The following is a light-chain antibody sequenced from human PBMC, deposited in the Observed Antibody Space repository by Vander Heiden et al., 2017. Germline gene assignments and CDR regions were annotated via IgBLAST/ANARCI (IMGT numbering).Light chain of an antibody. J-gene: IGLJ1*01. V-gene: IGLV3-19*01. CDR1: SLRSYY. CDR2: GKN. Sequence: SSALTQDPAVSVALGQTVRITCQGDSLRSYYARWYQQKPGQAPVLVIYGKNNRPSGIPDRFSGSSSGNTASLTITGAQAEDEADYYCNSRDSSGNYYVFGTGTKVTVL. CDR3: NSRDSSGNYYV.